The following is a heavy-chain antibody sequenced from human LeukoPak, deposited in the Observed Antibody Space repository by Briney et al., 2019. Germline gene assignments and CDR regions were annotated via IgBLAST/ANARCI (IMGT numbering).Heavy chain of an antibody. D-gene: IGHD2/OR15-2a*01. CDR1: GGSFSGYY. V-gene: IGHV4-59*01. Sequence: SETLSLTCAVYGGSFSGYYWSWIRQPPGKGLEWIGYIYYSGSTNYNPSLKSRVTISVDTSKNQFSLKLSSVTAADTAVYYCARTVYDSYYYYGLDVWGQGTTVIVSS. CDR2: IYYSGST. CDR3: ARTVYDSYYYYGLDV. J-gene: IGHJ6*02.